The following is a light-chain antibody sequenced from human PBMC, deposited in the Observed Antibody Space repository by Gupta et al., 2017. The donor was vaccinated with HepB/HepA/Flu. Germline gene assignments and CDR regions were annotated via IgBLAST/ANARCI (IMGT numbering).Light chain of an antibody. CDR3: HSAASSGTVV. CDR2: KDN. Sequence: SYELTQPPSVSVSPGQTARSTCSGDALPKQYAYWYQPKPGQAPVLVIYKDNKSPAGTPERFSGSSAGTTVTLTVSAAQAEDEADYYCHSAASSGTVVFGRGTKLTVL. J-gene: IGLJ2*01. CDR1: ALPKQY. V-gene: IGLV3-25*03.